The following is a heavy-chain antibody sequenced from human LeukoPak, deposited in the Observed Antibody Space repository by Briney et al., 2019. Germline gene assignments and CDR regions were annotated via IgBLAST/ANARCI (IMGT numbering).Heavy chain of an antibody. D-gene: IGHD3-22*01. CDR3: VTYYFDSSGPKKNY. J-gene: IGHJ4*02. V-gene: IGHV4-39*07. CDR1: GGSIRNSSFY. CDR2: IYNSGTT. Sequence: SETLSLTCAVSGGSIRNSSFYWGWIRQPPGKGLEWIASIYNSGTTYYNPSIKSRVTISVDTSKKQFSLKLSSVTAADTAVYYCVTYYFDSSGPKKNYWGQGTLVTVSS.